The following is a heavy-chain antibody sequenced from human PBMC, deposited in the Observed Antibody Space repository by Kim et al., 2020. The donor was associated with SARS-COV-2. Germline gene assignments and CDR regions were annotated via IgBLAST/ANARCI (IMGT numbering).Heavy chain of an antibody. CDR1: GFPLSTYA. D-gene: IGHD6-6*01. Sequence: GGSLRLSCVASGFPLSTYAMHWVRQAPGKGLEWVAVISHDGRKTYYADSVKGRFTISRDNSKNTLFLQMNSLRFEDTAVYVCATGGSSSGTLENWGQGILGTVSS. V-gene: IGHV3-30*04. CDR3: ATGGSSSGTLEN. J-gene: IGHJ4*02. CDR2: ISHDGRKT.